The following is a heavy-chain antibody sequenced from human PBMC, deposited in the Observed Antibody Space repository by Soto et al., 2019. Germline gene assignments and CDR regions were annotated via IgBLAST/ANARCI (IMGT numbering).Heavy chain of an antibody. D-gene: IGHD3-10*01. CDR3: ALRELAYNWFDP. CDR1: GFTFNRNA. CDR2: LSGSGGST. V-gene: IGHV3-23*01. Sequence: EVQLLESGGGLVQPGGSLRLSCVASGFTFNRNAMTWVRQAPGKGLEWVSALSGSGGSTYYADSVKGRFTISRDNSKNTVYLLMNSLSAEDTAVYYCALRELAYNWFDPWGQGTLVTVSS. J-gene: IGHJ5*02.